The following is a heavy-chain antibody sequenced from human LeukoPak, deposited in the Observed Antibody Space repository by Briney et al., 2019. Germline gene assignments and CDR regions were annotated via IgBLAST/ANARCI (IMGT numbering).Heavy chain of an antibody. CDR1: GGSFSGYY. J-gene: IGHJ4*02. CDR2: INHSGST. D-gene: IGHD3-16*01. Sequence: PSETLPLTCAVYGGSFSGYYWSWIRQPPGKGLEWIGEINHSGSTNYNPSLKSRVTISVDTSKNQFSLKLSSVTAADTAVYYCARLGVRGSHNWGQGTLVAVSS. V-gene: IGHV4-34*01. CDR3: ARLGVRGSHN.